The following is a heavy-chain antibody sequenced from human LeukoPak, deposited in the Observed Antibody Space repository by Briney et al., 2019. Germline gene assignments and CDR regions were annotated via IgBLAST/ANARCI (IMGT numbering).Heavy chain of an antibody. V-gene: IGHV1-69*05. D-gene: IGHD5-18*01. J-gene: IGHJ4*02. CDR1: GGTFSSYA. CDR3: ARDEQLWHFAFDY. CDR2: IIPIFGTA. Sequence: SVKVSCKASGGTFSSYAISWVRQAPGQGLEWMGGIIPIFGTANYAQKFQGRVTITTDESTSTAYMELSSLRSEDTAVYYCARDEQLWHFAFDYWGQGTLVTVSS.